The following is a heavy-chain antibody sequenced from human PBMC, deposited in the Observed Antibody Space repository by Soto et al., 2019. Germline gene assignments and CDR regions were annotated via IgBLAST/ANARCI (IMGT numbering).Heavy chain of an antibody. CDR2: INHSGST. D-gene: IGHD6-13*01. Sequence: PSETLSLTCAVYGGSFSGYYWSWIRQPPGKGLEWIGEINHSGSTNYNPSLKSRVTISVDTSKNQFSLKLSSVTAADTAVYYCARNTRPSYSSSWYKIDYWGQGTLVTVS. CDR1: GGSFSGYY. CDR3: ARNTRPSYSSSWYKIDY. J-gene: IGHJ4*02. V-gene: IGHV4-34*01.